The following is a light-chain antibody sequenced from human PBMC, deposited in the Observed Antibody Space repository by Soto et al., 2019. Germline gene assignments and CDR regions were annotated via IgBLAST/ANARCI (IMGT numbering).Light chain of an antibody. CDR1: QSVSSNY. CDR2: GAS. J-gene: IGKJ4*01. Sequence: EIVLTQSPGTLSLSPGERGTLSCRASQSVSSNYLAWYQQKPGQAPRLLIYGASIRATGIPDRFSGSGSGTDFTLTISRLEPEDFALYYCQQYGSSPLTFGGGTKVDIK. V-gene: IGKV3-20*01. CDR3: QQYGSSPLT.